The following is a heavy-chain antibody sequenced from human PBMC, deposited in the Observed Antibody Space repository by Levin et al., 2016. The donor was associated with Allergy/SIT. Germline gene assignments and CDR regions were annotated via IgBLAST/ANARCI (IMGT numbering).Heavy chain of an antibody. Sequence: GGSLRLSCKGSGYSFTSYWIGWVRQMPGKGLEWMGIIYPGDSDTRYSPSFQGQVTISADKSISTAYLQWSSLKASDTAMYYCATRSWCSSTSCYDSYGMDVWGQGTTVTVSS. V-gene: IGHV5-51*01. CDR2: IYPGDSDT. D-gene: IGHD2-2*01. CDR1: GYSFTSYW. J-gene: IGHJ6*02. CDR3: ATRSWCSSTSCYDSYGMDV.